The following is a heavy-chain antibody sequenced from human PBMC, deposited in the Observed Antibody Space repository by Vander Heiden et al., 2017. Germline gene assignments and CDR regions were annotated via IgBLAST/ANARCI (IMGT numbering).Heavy chain of an antibody. Sequence: QVQLVSSAARVVQFETFLILLCVSPGLTFSIYAMHWVRQSPGKRPGWVAVISYDGSSKYDADAGKGRFRISRDKSKNTLTLQVNSLETEDTALYFCAGAGNSAWHNFVYWCQGTLVADSS. V-gene: IGHV3-30-3*01. D-gene: IGHD1-26*01. CDR3: AGAGNSAWHNFVY. J-gene: IGHJ4*02. CDR1: GLTFSIYA. CDR2: ISYDGSSK.